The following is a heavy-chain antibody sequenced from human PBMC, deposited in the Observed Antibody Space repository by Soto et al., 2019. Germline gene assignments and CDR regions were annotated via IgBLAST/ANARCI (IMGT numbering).Heavy chain of an antibody. CDR3: ARGGVRGTTSRGQVYN. Sequence: QVQVVESGGGLVKPGGSLRISCAASGFTFSDYYMNWIRQAPGKGLEWVSYISSSRDYTKYADSVKGRFTISRDNAKSSLYLQMNSLRAEDTAVYYCARGGVRGTTSRGQVYNWGQGTLVTVSS. J-gene: IGHJ4*02. V-gene: IGHV3-11*06. D-gene: IGHD1-7*01. CDR2: ISSSRDYT. CDR1: GFTFSDYY.